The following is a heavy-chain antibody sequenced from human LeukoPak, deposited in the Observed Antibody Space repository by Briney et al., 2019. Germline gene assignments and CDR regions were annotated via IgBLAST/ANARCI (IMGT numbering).Heavy chain of an antibody. CDR2: IYSGGST. Sequence: PGGSLRLSCAASGFTVSSNYMSWVRQAPGKWLEWVSVIYSGGSTYYADSVKGRFTISRDNSKNTLYLQMNSLRAEDTAVYYCARGSGYSYGYDSLFDYWGQGSLVTVSS. V-gene: IGHV3-66*01. CDR1: GFTVSSNY. J-gene: IGHJ4*02. D-gene: IGHD5-18*01. CDR3: ARGSGYSYGYDSLFDY.